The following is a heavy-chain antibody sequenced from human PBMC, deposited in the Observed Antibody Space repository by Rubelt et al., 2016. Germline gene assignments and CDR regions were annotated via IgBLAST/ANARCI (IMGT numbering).Heavy chain of an antibody. J-gene: IGHJ5*02. CDR1: GGSISSSSYY. V-gene: IGHV4-39*01. D-gene: IGHD3-10*01. CDR3: ARNGSPENNWFDP. CDR2: IYYSGST. Sequence: QLQLQESGPGLVKPSETLSLTCTVSGGSISSSSYYWGWIRPPPGKGLGWIGSIYYSGSTYYNPSLKSRVPKSVDMSKNQFSLKLSFVTAADTAVYYCARNGSPENNWFDPWGQGTLVTVSS.